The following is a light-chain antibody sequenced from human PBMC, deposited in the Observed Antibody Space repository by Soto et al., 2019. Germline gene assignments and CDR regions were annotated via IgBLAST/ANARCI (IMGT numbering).Light chain of an antibody. CDR1: QSVLYSSNNKNY. CDR3: QQYYSTPTWT. Sequence: IVMTQSPDSLAVSLGERATINCKSSQSVLYSSNNKNYLAWYQHKPGQPPKLLIYWASTRESGVPDRFSGSGSVTNFTLNIRSLQAEDVAVYYCQQYYSTPTWTFGQGTKVEIK. V-gene: IGKV4-1*01. J-gene: IGKJ1*01. CDR2: WAS.